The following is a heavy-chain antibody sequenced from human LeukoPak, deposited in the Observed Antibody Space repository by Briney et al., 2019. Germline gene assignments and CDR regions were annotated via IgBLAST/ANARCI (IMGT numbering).Heavy chain of an antibody. CDR1: GFTFSDHY. CDR2: SRCKPQSYTA. D-gene: IGHD6-6*01. V-gene: IGHV3-72*01. Sequence: GGSLRLSCAASGFTFSDHYMDWVRQAPGKGLELVGRSRCKPQSYTAEYGASVKGRFTISRDDSKNSLHLQVNTLKTEDTAVYYCVRGPPAMAARALRLLDNWGQGTLVIVSS. CDR3: VRGPPAMAARALRLLDN. J-gene: IGHJ4*02.